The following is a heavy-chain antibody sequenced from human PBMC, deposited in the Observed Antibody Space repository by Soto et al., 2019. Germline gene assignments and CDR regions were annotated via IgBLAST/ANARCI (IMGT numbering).Heavy chain of an antibody. J-gene: IGHJ4*02. CDR3: ARDSPTFNGYSSGWFGSATFDY. V-gene: IGHV1-18*01. Sequence: QVQLVQSGAEVKKPGASVKVSCKASGYTFTSYGISWVRQAPGQGLEWMGWISAYNGNTNYAQKLQGRVTMTTDTSTSTAYMELRSLRSDDTAVYYCARDSPTFNGYSSGWFGSATFDYWGQGTLVTVSS. D-gene: IGHD6-19*01. CDR2: ISAYNGNT. CDR1: GYTFTSYG.